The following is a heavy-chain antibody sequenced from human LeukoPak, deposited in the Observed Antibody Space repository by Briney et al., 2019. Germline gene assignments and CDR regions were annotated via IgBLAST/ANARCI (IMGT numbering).Heavy chain of an antibody. J-gene: IGHJ4*02. Sequence: SETLSLTCTVSGGSISSGGYYWSWIRQPPGTGLEWIGEINHSGSTNYNPSLKSRVTISVDTSKNQFSLKLSSVTAADTAVYYCARGSGGPLWAARPPYYFDYWGQGTLVTVSS. CDR2: INHSGST. D-gene: IGHD6-6*01. CDR1: GGSISSGGYY. V-gene: IGHV4-39*07. CDR3: ARGSGGPLWAARPPYYFDY.